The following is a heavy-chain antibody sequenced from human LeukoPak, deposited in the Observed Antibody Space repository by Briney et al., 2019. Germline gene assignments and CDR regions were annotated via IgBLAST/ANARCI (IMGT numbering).Heavy chain of an antibody. D-gene: IGHD4/OR15-4a*01. V-gene: IGHV3-21*01. CDR2: ISSGGGYI. CDR3: ARDDPRAQGAEAFDI. J-gene: IGHJ3*02. CDR1: GFIFSNYA. Sequence: GGSLRLSCAGSGFIFSNYAMNWVRQAPGEGLEWVSSISSGGGYIYYADSVKGRFTISRDNAKNSVYLQLNSLRVEDTAVYYCARDDPRAQGAEAFDIWGQGKMVTVSS.